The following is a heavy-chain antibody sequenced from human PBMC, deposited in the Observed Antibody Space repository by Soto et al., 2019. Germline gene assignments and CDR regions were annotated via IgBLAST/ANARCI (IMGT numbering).Heavy chain of an antibody. CDR3: AKAGLMTTVTRVDY. CDR1: GFTFDDYA. Sequence: GGSLRLSCAASGFTFDDYAMHWVRQAPGKGLEWVSGISWNSGSIGYADSVKGRFTISRDNAKSTLYLQMNSLRAEDTAIYYCAKAGLMTTVTRVDYWGQGTPVTVSS. V-gene: IGHV3-9*01. CDR2: ISWNSGSI. D-gene: IGHD4-17*01. J-gene: IGHJ4*02.